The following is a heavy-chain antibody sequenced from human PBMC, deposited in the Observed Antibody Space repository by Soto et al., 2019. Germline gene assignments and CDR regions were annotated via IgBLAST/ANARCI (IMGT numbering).Heavy chain of an antibody. V-gene: IGHV3-23*01. D-gene: IGHD5-12*01. CDR2: ISGSGGST. CDR3: AKGSGYDLGNNWFDP. J-gene: IGHJ5*02. Sequence: GVSLRLPCAASGFTISSYAMSWVRQAPGKGLEWVSAISGSGGSTYYADSVKGRFTISRDNSKNTLYLQMNSLRAEDTAVYYCAKGSGYDLGNNWFDPWGQGTLVTVSS. CDR1: GFTISSYA.